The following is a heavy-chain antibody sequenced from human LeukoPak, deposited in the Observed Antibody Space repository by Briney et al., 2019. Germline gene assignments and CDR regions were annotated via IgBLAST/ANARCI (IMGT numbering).Heavy chain of an antibody. CDR2: ISASGGST. Sequence: GGSLRLSCAASGFTFSSSAMSWVRQVPGKGLEWVSGISASGGSTYYADSVRGRFTISRDNSKNTLYVQMNSLRDEDTAVYHCAKDQRWESPHYLDSWGQGTLVTVSS. V-gene: IGHV3-23*01. J-gene: IGHJ4*02. CDR1: GFTFSSSA. D-gene: IGHD1-26*01. CDR3: AKDQRWESPHYLDS.